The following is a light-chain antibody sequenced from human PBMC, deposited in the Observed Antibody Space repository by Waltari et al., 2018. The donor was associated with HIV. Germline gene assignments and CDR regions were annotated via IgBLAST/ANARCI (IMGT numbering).Light chain of an antibody. CDR3: QQAYSLPYT. CDR2: AAS. J-gene: IGKJ2*01. V-gene: IGKV1-12*01. CDR1: QTISTW. Sequence: DIQMTQFPSSASASVGDNITLTCRASQTISTWLIWYQQKAGEAPKLLIYAASSLQLGVPPRFNGTVSGRDFTLTIRRLQPEDSATYFCQQAYSLPYTFGQGTHLEIK.